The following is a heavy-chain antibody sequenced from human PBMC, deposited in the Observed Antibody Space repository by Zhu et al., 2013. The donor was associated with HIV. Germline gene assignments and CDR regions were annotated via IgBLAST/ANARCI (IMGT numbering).Heavy chain of an antibody. Sequence: QVQLVQSGAEVKKPGSSVKVSCKASGGTFSSYAISWVRQAPGQGLEWMGGIIPIFGTANYAQKFQGRVTITADESTSTAYMELSSLRSEDTAVYYCARGGYYYDSSGYVYYYYGMDVWGQGTTVTVSS. CDR2: IIPIFGTA. CDR3: ARGGYYYDSSGYVYYYYGMDV. D-gene: IGHD3-22*01. CDR1: GGTFSSYA. J-gene: IGHJ6*02. V-gene: IGHV1-69*01.